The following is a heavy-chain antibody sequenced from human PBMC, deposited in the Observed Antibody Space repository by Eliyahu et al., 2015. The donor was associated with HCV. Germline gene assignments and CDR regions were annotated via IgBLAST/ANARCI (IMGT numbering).Heavy chain of an antibody. CDR1: GFTFDTYW. Sequence: EVQLVESGGGLVQPGGSLRLSCAASGFTFDTYWMNWVRQAPGKGLEGVAXIKEDGSEKNYVDSVKGRFTISRDNAKNSLYLQMNSLRAEDTAVYYCARDHLYCSSTRCYSSFDIWGQGTMVAVSS. CDR3: ARDHLYCSSTRCYSSFDI. J-gene: IGHJ3*02. D-gene: IGHD2-2*01. V-gene: IGHV3-7*01. CDR2: IKEDGSEK.